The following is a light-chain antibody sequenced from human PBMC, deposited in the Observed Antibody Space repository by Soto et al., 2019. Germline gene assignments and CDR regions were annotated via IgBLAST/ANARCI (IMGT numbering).Light chain of an antibody. V-gene: IGKV1-33*01. CDR3: QQYDNLPT. J-gene: IGKJ4*01. Sequence: DIQMTQSPSSLFASVGDRVTITCQASQDISNYLNWYQQKPGXXPXXLIYDASNLETGVPSRFSGSGSGTDFTFTISSLQPEDIATYYCQQYDNLPTFGGGTKVDIK. CDR1: QDISNY. CDR2: DAS.